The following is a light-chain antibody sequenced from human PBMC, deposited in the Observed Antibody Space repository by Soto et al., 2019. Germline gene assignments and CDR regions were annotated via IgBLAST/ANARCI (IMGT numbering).Light chain of an antibody. CDR1: QAINNY. J-gene: IGKJ1*01. V-gene: IGKV1-8*01. CDR3: QQSYSTPGT. Sequence: AIRMTQSPSSLSASTGDSVTITCGASQAINNYLVWFQQKPGKAPKXXIYAASSLQSGVPSRFSGSGSGTDFTLTISSLQPEDFATDDCQQSYSTPGTFGQGTKVDIK. CDR2: AAS.